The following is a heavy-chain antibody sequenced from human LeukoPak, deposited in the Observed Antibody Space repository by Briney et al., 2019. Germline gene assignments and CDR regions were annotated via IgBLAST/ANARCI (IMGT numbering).Heavy chain of an antibody. D-gene: IGHD3-9*01. J-gene: IGHJ4*02. V-gene: IGHV4-59*01. CDR1: GGSISSYY. CDR3: AGVESAGYDILTGYYPGHFDY. Sequence: SETLSLTCTVSGGSISSYYWSWIRQPPGKGLEWIGYIYYSGSTNYNPSLKSRVTISVDTSKNQFSLKLSSVTAADTAVYYCAGVESAGYDILTGYYPGHFDYWGQGTLVTVSS. CDR2: IYYSGST.